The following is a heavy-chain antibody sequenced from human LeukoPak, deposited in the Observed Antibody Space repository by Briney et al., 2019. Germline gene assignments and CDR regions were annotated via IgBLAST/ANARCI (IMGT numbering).Heavy chain of an antibody. CDR3: AREGQIVYAFDI. D-gene: IGHD3-22*01. V-gene: IGHV1-46*01. CDR2: INPSGGST. J-gene: IGHJ3*02. CDR1: GYTFTSYY. Sequence: GASVKVSCEASGYTFTSYYMHWVRQAPGQGLEWMGIINPSGGSTGYAQKFQGRVTMTRDMSTSTVYMELSSLRSEDTAVYYCAREGQIVYAFDIWGQGTMVTVSS.